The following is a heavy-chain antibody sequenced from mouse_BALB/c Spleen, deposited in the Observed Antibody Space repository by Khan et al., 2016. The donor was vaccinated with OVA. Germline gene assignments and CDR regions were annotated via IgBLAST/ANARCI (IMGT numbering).Heavy chain of an antibody. Sequence: QVQLQQSGAELARPGASVKLSCKASGYTFTDYYINWLKQRTGQGLEWIGEIYPRSGNTYYNEKFKGKATLTADKSSSVAYMQLSSLTSEDSAVYFCARRNYFGYTCGHWGQGTLVTVSA. J-gene: IGHJ3*01. CDR2: IYPRSGNT. CDR3: ARRNYFGYTCGH. V-gene: IGHV1-77*01. CDR1: GYTFTDYY. D-gene: IGHD1-2*01.